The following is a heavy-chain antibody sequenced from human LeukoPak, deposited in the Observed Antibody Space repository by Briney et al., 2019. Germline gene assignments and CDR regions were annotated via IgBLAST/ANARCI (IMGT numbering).Heavy chain of an antibody. CDR2: ITDSGDNS. J-gene: IGHJ4*02. V-gene: IGHV3-23*01. CDR1: GSTFTSYA. Sequence: PGGSLRLSCAASGSTFTSYAMSWVRQAPGKGLEWVSAITDSGDNSVYADSVKGRFTMSRDNSKNTLYLQMNSLRPEDTAVYYCAKGRLRYCSGGTCYPFDYWGQGALVTVSS. D-gene: IGHD2-15*01. CDR3: AKGRLRYCSGGTCYPFDY.